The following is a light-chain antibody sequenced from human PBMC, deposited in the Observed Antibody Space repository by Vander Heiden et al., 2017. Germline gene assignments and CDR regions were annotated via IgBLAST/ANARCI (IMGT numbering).Light chain of an antibody. V-gene: IGLV2-14*03. CDR1: SSHVGGYNF. CDR2: GVS. Sequence: QSALTQPASVSGSPGQSFTISCTATSSHVGGYNFVSWYQQHPGKAPKLVIDGVSDRPSGVSSRFAGSKSGNTASLTISGLQAEDEADYYCSSDTSSTTYVFGTGTKVTVL. CDR3: SSDTSSTTYV. J-gene: IGLJ1*01.